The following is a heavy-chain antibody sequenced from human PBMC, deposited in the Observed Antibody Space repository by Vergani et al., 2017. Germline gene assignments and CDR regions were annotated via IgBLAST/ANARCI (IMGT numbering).Heavy chain of an antibody. J-gene: IGHJ4*02. Sequence: EVQLLESGGGLVQPGGSLRLSCAASGFTFSSYEMNWVRQAPGNGLEWVSYISSSGSTIYYADSVKGRFTISRDNAKNSLYLQMNSLRAEDTAVYYCAPWGATQGYWGQGTLVTVSS. CDR3: APWGATQGY. V-gene: IGHV3-48*03. CDR1: GFTFSSYE. CDR2: ISSSGSTI. D-gene: IGHD1-26*01.